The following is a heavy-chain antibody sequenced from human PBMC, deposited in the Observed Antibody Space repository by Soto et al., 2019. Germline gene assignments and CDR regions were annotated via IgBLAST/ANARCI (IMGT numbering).Heavy chain of an antibody. CDR2: IYYSGST. D-gene: IGHD3-3*02. Sequence: SETLFLTCTVSGGSISSSSYYWGWIRQPPGKGLEWIGSIYYSGSTYYNPSPKSRVTISVDTSKNQFSLKLSSVTAADTAVYYCASPKIAFYNWFDPWAQGTLVTVSS. J-gene: IGHJ5*02. CDR3: ASPKIAFYNWFDP. CDR1: GGSISSSSYY. V-gene: IGHV4-39*01.